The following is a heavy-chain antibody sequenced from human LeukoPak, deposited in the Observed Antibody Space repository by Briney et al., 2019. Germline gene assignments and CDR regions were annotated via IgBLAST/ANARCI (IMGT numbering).Heavy chain of an antibody. J-gene: IGHJ4*02. D-gene: IGHD3-3*01. CDR3: ASMSGYYPSYYFDY. CDR2: ISAYNGNI. Sequence: ASVKVSCKASGYTFISYGITWVRQAPGQGLEWLGWISAYNGNIDYAQELQGRVTLTTDTSTSTAYMEVRSLRSDDTAVYYCASMSGYYPSYYFDYWGQGTLVTVSP. CDR1: GYTFISYG. V-gene: IGHV1-18*01.